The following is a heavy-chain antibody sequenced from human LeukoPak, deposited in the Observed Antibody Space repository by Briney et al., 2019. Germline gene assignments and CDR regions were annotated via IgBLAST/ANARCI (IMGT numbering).Heavy chain of an antibody. D-gene: IGHD5-18*01. V-gene: IGHV1-69*05. Sequence: SVKVSCKASGGTFSSYAISWVRQAPGQGLEWMGRIIPIFGTANYAQKFQGRVTITTDESTSTAYMELSSLRSEDTAVYYCARGPSIQLWLPSDYWGQGTLVTVSS. J-gene: IGHJ4*02. CDR3: ARGPSIQLWLPSDY. CDR2: IIPIFGTA. CDR1: GGTFSSYA.